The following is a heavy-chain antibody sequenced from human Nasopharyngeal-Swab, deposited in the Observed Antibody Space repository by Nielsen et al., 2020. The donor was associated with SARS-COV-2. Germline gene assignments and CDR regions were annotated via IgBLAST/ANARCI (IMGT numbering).Heavy chain of an antibody. J-gene: IGHJ6*02. V-gene: IGHV1-69*13. CDR2: IIPAFGTP. D-gene: IGHD1/OR15-1a*01. Sequence: SVKVSCKASGDAFSRFGISWVRQAPGQGLEWMGGIIPAFGTPTYAQDSAQDLQGRVTISADESTSTAYMELSSLRSEDTVVYYCARGKGTSYYYYYGMDVWGQGTTVTVSS. CDR3: ARGKGTSYYYYYGMDV. CDR1: GDAFSRFG.